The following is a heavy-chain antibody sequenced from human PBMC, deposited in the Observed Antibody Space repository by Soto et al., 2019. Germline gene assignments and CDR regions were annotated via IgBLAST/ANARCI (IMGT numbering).Heavy chain of an antibody. Sequence: SETLSLTCTVSGGSISSYYWSWIRQPPGKGLEWIGYIYYSGSTNYNPSLKSRVTISVDTSKNQFSLKLSSVTAADTAVYYCARHSNYDSWSGPNCWFDPWGQGTLVTVSS. J-gene: IGHJ5*02. CDR2: IYYSGST. D-gene: IGHD3-3*01. CDR3: ARHSNYDSWSGPNCWFDP. V-gene: IGHV4-59*08. CDR1: GGSISSYY.